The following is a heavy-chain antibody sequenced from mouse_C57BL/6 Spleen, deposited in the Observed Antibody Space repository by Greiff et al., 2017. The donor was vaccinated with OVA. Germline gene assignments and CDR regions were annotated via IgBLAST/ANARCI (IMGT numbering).Heavy chain of an antibody. J-gene: IGHJ2*01. D-gene: IGHD1-1*01. CDR3: ARQGHYYGSSYCFDY. CDR2: ISSGSSTI. V-gene: IGHV5-17*01. Sequence: EVKVVESGGGLVKPGGSLKLSCAASGFTFSDYGMHWVRQAPEKGLEWVAYISSGSSTIYYADTVKGRFTISRDNAKNTLFLQMTSLRSEDTAMYYCARQGHYYGSSYCFDYWGQGTTLTVSS. CDR1: GFTFSDYG.